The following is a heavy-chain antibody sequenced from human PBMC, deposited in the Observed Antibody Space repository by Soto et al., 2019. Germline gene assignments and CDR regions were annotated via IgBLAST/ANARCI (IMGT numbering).Heavy chain of an antibody. D-gene: IGHD6-6*01. CDR3: VVYSSSSGRHFDY. V-gene: IGHV5-51*01. CDR2: IYPGDSDT. CDR1: GYIFSKYW. J-gene: IGHJ4*02. Sequence: GESLKISCKSSGYIFSKYWIGWVRQMPGKGLEWMGIIYPGDSDTRYSPSFQGQVTISADKSITTAYLQWRSLKASDTAIYYCVVYSSSSGRHFDYWGQGTLVTVSS.